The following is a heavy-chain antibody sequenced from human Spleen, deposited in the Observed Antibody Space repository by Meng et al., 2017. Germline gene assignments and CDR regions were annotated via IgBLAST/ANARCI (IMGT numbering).Heavy chain of an antibody. V-gene: IGHV1-3*01. J-gene: IGHJ5*02. D-gene: IGHD6-19*01. CDR3: ARDFTSGSSGDP. Sequence: QVQLVQSGAEGKKPGASVKVSCKAFGYTFTSSAIHWVRQAPGQSLEWMGWITPGSGNTKYSQKFQGRVTITRDTSASTAYMELSTLRSEDTAVYYCARDFTSGSSGDPWGQGTLVTVSS. CDR1: GYTFTSSA. CDR2: ITPGSGNT.